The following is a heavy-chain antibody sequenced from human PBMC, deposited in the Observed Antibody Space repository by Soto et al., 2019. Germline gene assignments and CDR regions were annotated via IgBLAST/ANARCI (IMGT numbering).Heavy chain of an antibody. V-gene: IGHV4-34*01. CDR2: INHSGDT. CDR3: ARVSPFYDILTGRYYYYRLDV. D-gene: IGHD3-9*01. J-gene: IGHJ6*02. Sequence: TLSLTCGVSGEAFGGYYWSWIRQSPGKGLEWIGEINHSGDTNYNPSLKSRVTLSVDTSKNHFSLKLTSVTAADTAVYYCARVSPFYDILTGRYYYYRLDVWGQGTTVTVSS. CDR1: GEAFGGYY.